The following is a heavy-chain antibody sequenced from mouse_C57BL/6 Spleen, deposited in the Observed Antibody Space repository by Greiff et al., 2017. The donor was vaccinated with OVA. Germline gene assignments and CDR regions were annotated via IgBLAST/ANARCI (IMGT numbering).Heavy chain of an antibody. Sequence: VQLQQSGTVLARPGASVKMSCKTSGYTFTSYWMHWVKQRPGQGLEWIGAIYPGNSDTSYNQKFKGKAKLTAVTSASTAYMELSSLTNEDSAVYYCTKDYGSSYLVAYWGQGTLVTVSA. CDR2: IYPGNSDT. CDR1: GYTFTSYW. V-gene: IGHV1-5*01. CDR3: TKDYGSSYLVAY. D-gene: IGHD1-1*01. J-gene: IGHJ3*01.